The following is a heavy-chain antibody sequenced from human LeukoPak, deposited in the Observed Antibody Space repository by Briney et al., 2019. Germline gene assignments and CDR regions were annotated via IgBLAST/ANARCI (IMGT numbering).Heavy chain of an antibody. CDR2: INQDGSEK. J-gene: IGHJ4*02. CDR1: GFSFSSSW. Sequence: PGGSLRLFCAVSGFSFSSSWMSWVRQAPGKGLEWVANINQDGSEKNYVDSVKGRFTISRDNAKNSLNLQMNSLRAEDTAVYYCARDYDYWGQGTLVTVSS. V-gene: IGHV3-7*05. CDR3: ARDYDY.